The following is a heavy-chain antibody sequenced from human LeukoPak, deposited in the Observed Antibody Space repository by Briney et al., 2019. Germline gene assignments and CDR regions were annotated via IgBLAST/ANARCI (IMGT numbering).Heavy chain of an antibody. J-gene: IGHJ4*02. V-gene: IGHV4-39*07. D-gene: IGHD6-13*01. CDR2: IYYSGST. CDR1: GGSISSSSYY. Sequence: PSETLSLTCTVSGGSISSSSYYWGWIRQPPGKGLEWIGSIYYSGSTYYNPSLKSRVTISVDTSKNQFSLKLSSVTAADTAVYYCARGRGSSWYYFDYWGRGTLVTVSS. CDR3: ARGRGSSWYYFDY.